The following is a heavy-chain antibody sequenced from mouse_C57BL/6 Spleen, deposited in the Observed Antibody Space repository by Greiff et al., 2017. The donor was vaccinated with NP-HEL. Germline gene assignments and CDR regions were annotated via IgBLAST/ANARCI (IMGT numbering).Heavy chain of an antibody. V-gene: IGHV2-5*01. CDR3: AKDVVGSYRYFDV. Sequence: VKLVESGPGLVQPSQSLSITCTVSGFSLTSYGVHWVRQSPGKGLEWLGVIWRGGSTDYNAAFMSRLSITKDNSKSQVFFKMNSLQADDTAIYYCAKDVVGSYRYFDVWGTGTTVTVSS. J-gene: IGHJ1*03. CDR2: IWRGGST. CDR1: GFSLTSYG. D-gene: IGHD1-1*01.